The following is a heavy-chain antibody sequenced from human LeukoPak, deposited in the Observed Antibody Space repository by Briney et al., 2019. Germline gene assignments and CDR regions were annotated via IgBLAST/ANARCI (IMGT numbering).Heavy chain of an antibody. J-gene: IGHJ5*02. CDR1: GFTSSSYS. D-gene: IGHD3-10*01. Sequence: GRSLRLSRAASGFTSSSYSMNWVRQAPGKGLGWVSSISSSSYIYSADSVKGRFTISRDNAKNSLYLQRNSLRAEDTAVYYCARDALWFGELYMNWFDPWGQRTLVTVSS. V-gene: IGHV3-21*01. CDR2: ISSSSYI. CDR3: ARDALWFGELYMNWFDP.